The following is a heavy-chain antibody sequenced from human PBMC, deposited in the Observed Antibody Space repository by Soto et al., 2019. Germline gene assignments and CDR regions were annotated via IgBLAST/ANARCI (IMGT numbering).Heavy chain of an antibody. V-gene: IGHV4-59*01. J-gene: IGHJ4*02. D-gene: IGHD2-21*01. CDR1: GGSISSYY. CDR2: IYYSGST. CDR3: ARRWGGTFDY. Sequence: QVQLQESGPGLVKPSETLSLTCTVSGGSISSYYWSWIRQPPGKGLEWIWYIYYSGSTNSNPSLKSPVTISVDTSKNQFSLKLSSVTAADTAVYYCARRWGGTFDYWGQGTLVTVSS.